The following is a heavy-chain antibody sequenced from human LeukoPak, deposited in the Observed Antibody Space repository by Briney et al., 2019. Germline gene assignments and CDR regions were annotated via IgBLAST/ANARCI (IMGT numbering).Heavy chain of an antibody. V-gene: IGHV3-33*01. CDR2: IWYDGSDE. Sequence: GGSLRLSCAASGFIFSTYGMHWVRQAPGKGLEWVALIWYDGSDEHYADSVKGRFTISRDNSRNTLYLQMNSLRVEDTAVYYCVRDRITMVRGVRNWFDPWGQRTLVTVSS. J-gene: IGHJ5*02. CDR1: GFIFSTYG. D-gene: IGHD3-10*01. CDR3: VRDRITMVRGVRNWFDP.